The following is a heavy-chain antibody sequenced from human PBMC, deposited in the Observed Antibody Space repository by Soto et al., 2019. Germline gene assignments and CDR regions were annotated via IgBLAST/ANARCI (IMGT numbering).Heavy chain of an antibody. D-gene: IGHD6-19*01. CDR2: INAGNGNT. J-gene: IGHJ4*02. V-gene: IGHV1-3*01. CDR1: WYPFPSSA. Sequence: GGSLKGFCKASWYPFPSSAMHLGRHAPGQRLEWMGWINAGNGNTKYSQKFQGRVTITRDTSASTAYMELSSLRSEDTAMYYCARHVIAVAGPLVYWGQGTLVTVSS. CDR3: ARHVIAVAGPLVY.